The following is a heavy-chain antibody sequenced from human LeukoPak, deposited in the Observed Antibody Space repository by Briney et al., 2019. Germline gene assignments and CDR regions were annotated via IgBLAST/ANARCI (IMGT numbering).Heavy chain of an antibody. J-gene: IGHJ4*02. CDR3: ARADQWELLTYYFDY. Sequence: SETLSLTCTVPGGSISSGGYYWSWIRQHPGKGLEWIGYIYYSGSTYYNPSLKSRVTISVDTSKNQFSLKLSSVTAADTAVYYCARADQWELLTYYFDYWGQGTLVTVSS. D-gene: IGHD1-26*01. CDR2: IYYSGST. V-gene: IGHV4-31*03. CDR1: GGSISSGGYY.